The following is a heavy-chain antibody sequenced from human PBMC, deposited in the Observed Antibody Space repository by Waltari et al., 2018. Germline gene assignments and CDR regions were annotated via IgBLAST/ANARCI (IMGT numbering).Heavy chain of an antibody. D-gene: IGHD6-6*01. CDR1: GFTFSNYG. V-gene: IGHV3-30*02. CDR2: IRKDGSNE. Sequence: QVQLVESGGGVVQPGGSLRLSCAASGFTFSNYGMPWVRQAPGKGLEWVAFIRKDGSNENYVDFVKGRFTISRDNSKNTLYLHINGLRAEDTAVYYCAKDKLKRSSSWGVDYWGQGTQVTVSS. J-gene: IGHJ4*02. CDR3: AKDKLKRSSSWGVDY.